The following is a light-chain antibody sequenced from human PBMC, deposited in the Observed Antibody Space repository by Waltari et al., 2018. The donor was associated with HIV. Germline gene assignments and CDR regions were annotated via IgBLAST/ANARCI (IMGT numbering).Light chain of an antibody. Sequence: EILMTQSPATLSVSPGERATLSCRASQSVSSNLAWYQQKPGQAPRLLIYVASTRATGIPARFSGRGSGTEFTLTISSLQSEDFAVYYCQQYNNWPPLTFGGGTKVEIK. CDR3: QQYNNWPPLT. CDR2: VAS. V-gene: IGKV3-15*01. CDR1: QSVSSN. J-gene: IGKJ4*01.